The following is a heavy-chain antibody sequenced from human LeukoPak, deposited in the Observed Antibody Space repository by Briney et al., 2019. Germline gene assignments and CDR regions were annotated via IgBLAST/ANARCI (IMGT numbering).Heavy chain of an antibody. Sequence: HPGRSLRFSCAASGFTFSSYAMHWVRQAPGKGLEWVAVISYDGSNKYYADSVKGRFTISRDNSKNTLYLQMNSLRAEDTAVYYCARDSSDFWSGYSDYWGQGTLVTVSS. D-gene: IGHD3-3*01. V-gene: IGHV3-30-3*01. CDR1: GFTFSSYA. J-gene: IGHJ4*02. CDR2: ISYDGSNK. CDR3: ARDSSDFWSGYSDY.